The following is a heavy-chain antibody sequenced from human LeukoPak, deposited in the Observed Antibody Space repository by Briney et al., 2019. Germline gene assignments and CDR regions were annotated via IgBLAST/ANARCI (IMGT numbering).Heavy chain of an antibody. D-gene: IGHD3-10*01. J-gene: IGHJ4*02. CDR1: GYTFTRYD. Sequence: GASVKVSCKASGYTFTRYDITWVRQAPGQGLEWMGWMNPSSGTTGYAQKFQGRVTMTRNTSISTAYMELSSLRSEDTAVYYCARGDYGSGRGSDYWGQGTLVTVSS. CDR2: MNPSSGTT. V-gene: IGHV1-8*01. CDR3: ARGDYGSGRGSDY.